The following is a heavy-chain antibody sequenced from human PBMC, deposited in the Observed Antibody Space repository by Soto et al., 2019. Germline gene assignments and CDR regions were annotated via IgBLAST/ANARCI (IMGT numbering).Heavy chain of an antibody. Sequence: SVKVSCKASGFTFTISAVQCVLQSRVQRLEWIGWIVVGSGNTNYAQKFQERVTITRDMSTSTAYMELSSLRSEDTAVYYCAGTYYYDSSGYPPFDYWGQGTLVTVSS. J-gene: IGHJ4*02. CDR1: GFTFTISA. V-gene: IGHV1-58*01. CDR3: AGTYYYDSSGYPPFDY. CDR2: IVVGSGNT. D-gene: IGHD3-22*01.